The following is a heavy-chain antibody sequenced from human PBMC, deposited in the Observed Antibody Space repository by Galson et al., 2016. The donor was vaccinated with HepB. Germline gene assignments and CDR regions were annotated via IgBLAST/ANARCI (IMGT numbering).Heavy chain of an antibody. V-gene: IGHV2-5*02. J-gene: IGHJ4*02. CDR1: GFSLSSGVS. CDR3: AHGTPFRPGGWPTYFFDS. Sequence: PALVKPTQTLTLTCTFSGFSLSSGVSVGWIRQPPGKALEWLGIIYWDDRQRYSPSLKSRLTITKDTFKNQVVLTMTNVDPADTATYYCAHGTPFRPGGWPTYFFDSWGQGTLVTVSS. D-gene: IGHD6-19*01. CDR2: IYWDDRQ.